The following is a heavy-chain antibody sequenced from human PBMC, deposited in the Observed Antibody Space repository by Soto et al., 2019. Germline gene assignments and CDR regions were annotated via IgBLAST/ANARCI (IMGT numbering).Heavy chain of an antibody. Sequence: SETLSLTCAVYGGSFSGYYWSWIRQPPGKGLEWIGEINHSGSTNYNPSLKSRVTISVDTSKNKFSLKLSSVTAADTAVYYCARGRRWELLLGNWFDPWGQGTLVTVSS. CDR2: INHSGST. D-gene: IGHD1-26*01. J-gene: IGHJ5*02. CDR1: GGSFSGYY. V-gene: IGHV4-34*01. CDR3: ARGRRWELLLGNWFDP.